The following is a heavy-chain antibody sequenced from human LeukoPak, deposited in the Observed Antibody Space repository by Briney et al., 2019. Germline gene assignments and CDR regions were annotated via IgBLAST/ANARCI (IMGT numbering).Heavy chain of an antibody. CDR3: STERPSFDY. CDR2: IRSKTDGGTT. V-gene: IGHV3-15*01. CDR1: GFTFSNAW. J-gene: IGHJ4*02. Sequence: GGSLRLSCAASGFTFSNAWMSWVRQAAGKGLEWVGRIRSKTDGGTTDYAAPVKGRFTISRDDSKNTLYLQMNTLKTEDTAIYYCSTERPSFDYWGQGTLVTVSS. D-gene: IGHD6-25*01.